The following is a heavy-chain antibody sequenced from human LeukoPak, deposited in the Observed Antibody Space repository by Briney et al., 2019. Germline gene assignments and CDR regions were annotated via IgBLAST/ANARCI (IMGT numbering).Heavy chain of an antibody. CDR3: ARDLRDSSGYYYYGMDV. Sequence: GGSLRLSCAASGFTVSSNYMSWVRQAPGKGLEWVSVIYSGGSTYYADSVMGRFTISRDNSKNTLYLQMNSLRVEDTAVYYCARDLRDSSGYYYYGMDVWGQGTTVTVSS. CDR1: GFTVSSNY. J-gene: IGHJ6*02. V-gene: IGHV3-66*01. CDR2: IYSGGST. D-gene: IGHD3-22*01.